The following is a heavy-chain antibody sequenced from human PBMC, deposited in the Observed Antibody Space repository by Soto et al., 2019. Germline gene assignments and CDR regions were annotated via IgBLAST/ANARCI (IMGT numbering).Heavy chain of an antibody. Sequence: EVQLVESGGGLVKPGGSLRLSCAASGFTFSSYSMNWVRQAPGKGLEWVSSISSSSSCIYYADSVKGRFTISRDNAKTSTHLQMNSQRAEATGVYYCPRERGGDLKAFDNWGQGTMVTVSS. J-gene: IGHJ3*02. D-gene: IGHD3-16*01. CDR2: ISSSSSCI. V-gene: IGHV3-21*01. CDR3: PRERGGDLKAFDN. CDR1: GFTFSSYS.